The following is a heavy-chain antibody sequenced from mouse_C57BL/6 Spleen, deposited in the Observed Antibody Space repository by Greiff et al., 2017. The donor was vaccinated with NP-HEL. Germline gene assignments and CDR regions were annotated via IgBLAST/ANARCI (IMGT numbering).Heavy chain of an antibody. Sequence: QVQLQQSGPELVKPGASVKISCKASGYSFTSYYIHWVKQRPGQGLEWIGWIYPGSGNTKYNEKFKGKATLTADTSSSTAYMQLSSLTSEDSAVYYCARSYYGSSPFDYWGQGTTLTVSS. CDR3: ARSYYGSSPFDY. V-gene: IGHV1-66*01. CDR2: IYPGSGNT. D-gene: IGHD1-1*01. J-gene: IGHJ2*01. CDR1: GYSFTSYY.